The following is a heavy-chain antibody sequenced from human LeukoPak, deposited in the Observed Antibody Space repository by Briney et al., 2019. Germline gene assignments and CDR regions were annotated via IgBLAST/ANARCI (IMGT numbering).Heavy chain of an antibody. D-gene: IGHD2-21*01. CDR2: INTKGET. J-gene: IGHJ4*02. CDR3: ATSNDAKIAPFDH. V-gene: IGHV4-4*09. CDR1: DVSISNYY. Sequence: SETLSLTCTVSDVSISNYYWTWIRQPAEKGLEWIGCINTKGETSYNPSLKSRVTTSVDTSKSQFSLRLTSVTAADTAVYYCATSNDAKIAPFDHWGQGAPVTVSS.